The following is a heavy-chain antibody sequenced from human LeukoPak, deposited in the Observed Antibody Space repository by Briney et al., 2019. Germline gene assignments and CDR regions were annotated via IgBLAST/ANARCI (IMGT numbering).Heavy chain of an antibody. CDR3: AKDSGPDDSSGYVAAFDI. CDR2: ISYDGSNK. Sequence: SGGSLRLSCAASGFTFSSYGMHWVRQAPGKGLEWVAVISYDGSNKYYADSVKGRFTISRDNSKNTLYLQMNSLRAEDTAVYYCAKDSGPDDSSGYVAAFDIWGQGTMVTVSS. V-gene: IGHV3-30*18. D-gene: IGHD3-22*01. J-gene: IGHJ3*02. CDR1: GFTFSSYG.